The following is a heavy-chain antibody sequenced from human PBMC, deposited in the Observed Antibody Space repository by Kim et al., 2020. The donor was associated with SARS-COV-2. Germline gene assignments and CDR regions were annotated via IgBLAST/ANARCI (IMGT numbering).Heavy chain of an antibody. J-gene: IGHJ5*02. V-gene: IGHV3-7*03. CDR2: IKQDGSEK. CDR1: GFTFSSYW. Sequence: GGSLRLSCAASGFTFSSYWMSWVRQAPGKGLEWVANIKQDGSEKYYVDSVKGRFTISRDNAKNSLYLQMNSLRAEDTAVYYCARDRYSSGAGWFDPWGQGTVVTVSS. D-gene: IGHD6-19*01. CDR3: ARDRYSSGAGWFDP.